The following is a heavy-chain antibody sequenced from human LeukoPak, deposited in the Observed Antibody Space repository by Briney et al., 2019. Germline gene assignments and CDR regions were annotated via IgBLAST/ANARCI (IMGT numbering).Heavy chain of an antibody. V-gene: IGHV4-59*08. CDR1: GGSISSYY. CDR2: IYYSGST. Sequence: KSSETLSLTCTVSGGSISSYYWSWIRQPPGKGLEWIGYIYYSGSTNYNPSLKSRVTISVDTSKNQFSLKLSSVTAADTAVYYCASMVWGVDYWGQGTLVTVSS. CDR3: ASMVWGVDY. J-gene: IGHJ4*02. D-gene: IGHD3-10*01.